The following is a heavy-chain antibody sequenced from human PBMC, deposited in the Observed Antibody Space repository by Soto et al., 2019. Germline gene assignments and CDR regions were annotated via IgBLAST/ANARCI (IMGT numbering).Heavy chain of an antibody. CDR2: IGTAGDT. V-gene: IGHV3-13*01. CDR3: ARGEVYSGYEPYYFDY. J-gene: IGHJ4*02. CDR1: GFTFSSYD. D-gene: IGHD5-12*01. Sequence: EVQLVESGGGLVQPGGSLRLSCAASGFTFSSYDMHWVRQATGKGLEWVSAIGTAGDTYYPGPVKGRFTIARENDKNSLNLQMNSLRAGDTAVYYCARGEVYSGYEPYYFDYWGQGTLVTVSS.